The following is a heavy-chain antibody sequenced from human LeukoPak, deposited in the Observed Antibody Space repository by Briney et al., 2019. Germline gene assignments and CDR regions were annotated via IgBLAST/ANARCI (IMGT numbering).Heavy chain of an antibody. V-gene: IGHV3-21*01. CDR2: ISSSSSYI. CDR3: ARGTCSGGSCPLHP. CDR1: GFTFSSYA. Sequence: GGSLRLSCAASGFTFSSYAMSWVRQAPGKGLEWVSSISSSSSYIYYADSVKGRFTISRDNAKNSLYLQMNSLRAEDTAVYYCARGTCSGGSCPLHPWGQGTLVTVSS. J-gene: IGHJ5*02. D-gene: IGHD2-15*01.